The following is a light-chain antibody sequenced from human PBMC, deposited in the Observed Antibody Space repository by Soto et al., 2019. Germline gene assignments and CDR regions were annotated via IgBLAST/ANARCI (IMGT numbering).Light chain of an antibody. V-gene: IGKV1-39*01. CDR3: QQSYSSPPT. J-gene: IGKJ4*01. CDR1: QSINRF. Sequence: DIQMTQSPSSLSASVGDRVTITCRASQSINRFLNWYQQKPGRAPKVLIHAASTLQSGVPSTFSGSGSGTDFTLTISSLQPEDFATYYCQQSYSSPPTFGGGTKVEIK. CDR2: AAS.